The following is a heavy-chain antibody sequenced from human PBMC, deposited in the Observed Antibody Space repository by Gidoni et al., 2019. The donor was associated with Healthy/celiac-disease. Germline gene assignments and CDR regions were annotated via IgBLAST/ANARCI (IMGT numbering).Heavy chain of an antibody. CDR2: ISWDSSNI. Sequence: EVQLVESGGGLVQPGRSLRLSCTASGFTLDDYAIHWVRQAPGKGLEWVSGISWDSSNIGYADSVKGRFIISRDSARNSLYLQMNSLRPEDTALYYCAKLGGGYCTGGRCYSGFLDSWGQGTLVTVSS. J-gene: IGHJ4*02. CDR3: AKLGGGYCTGGRCYSGFLDS. CDR1: GFTLDDYA. V-gene: IGHV3-9*01. D-gene: IGHD2-15*01.